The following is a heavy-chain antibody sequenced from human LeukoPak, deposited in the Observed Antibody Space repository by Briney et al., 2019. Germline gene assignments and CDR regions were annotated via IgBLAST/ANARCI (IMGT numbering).Heavy chain of an antibody. CDR2: IYHSGST. CDR3: VRRNYYYYYMDV. Sequence: SETLSLTCTVSGYSISSGYYWGWIRQPPGKGLEWIGSIYHSGSTDYNPSLKSRVTMSVDTSKNQFSLKLSSVTAADTAVYYCVRRNYYYYYMDVWGKGTTVTVSS. J-gene: IGHJ6*03. CDR1: GYSISSGYY. V-gene: IGHV4-38-2*02.